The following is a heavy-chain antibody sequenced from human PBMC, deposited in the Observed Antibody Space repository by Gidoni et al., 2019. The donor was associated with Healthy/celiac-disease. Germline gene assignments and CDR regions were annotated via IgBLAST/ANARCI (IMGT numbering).Heavy chain of an antibody. CDR3: AKWDSLLWFGESPWRDV. Sequence: QVQLVESGGGVVQPGRSLRLSCAASGFTFSIYGMHWVRQAPGKGLEEVAVISYDGSNKYYADAVKGRFTISRDSSKNTLYLQMNSLRAEDTAVYYCAKWDSLLWFGESPWRDVWGQGTTVTVSS. CDR2: ISYDGSNK. V-gene: IGHV3-30*18. J-gene: IGHJ6*02. CDR1: GFTFSIYG. D-gene: IGHD3-10*01.